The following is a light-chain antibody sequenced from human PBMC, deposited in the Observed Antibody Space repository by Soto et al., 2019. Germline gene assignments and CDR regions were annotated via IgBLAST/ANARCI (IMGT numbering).Light chain of an antibody. CDR2: EVT. V-gene: IGLV2-14*01. J-gene: IGLJ2*01. Sequence: QSALTQPASVSGSPGQSITISCTGTSSDVGGYNYVSWYQHHPGKAPQVIIYEVTNRPSGISNRFSGSKSGNTASLTISGLQAEDEADYYCSSYTSRSTVIFGGGTKVTVL. CDR3: SSYTSRSTVI. CDR1: SSDVGGYNY.